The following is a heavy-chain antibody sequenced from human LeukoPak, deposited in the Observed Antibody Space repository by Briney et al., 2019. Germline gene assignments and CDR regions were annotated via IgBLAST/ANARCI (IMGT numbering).Heavy chain of an antibody. J-gene: IGHJ4*02. CDR3: AKDMVAMTDRVPNTAMDY. V-gene: IGHV3-30*18. CDR2: ISYDGSVN. CDR1: GFPFSIYG. D-gene: IGHD2-15*01. Sequence: GGSLRLSCAASGFPFSIYGMHWVRQAPGKGLEWLAVISYDGSVNYYADSVKAQFTISRDNSKNTPYLQMNSQRPEDTAVYYCAKDMVAMTDRVPNTAMDYWGQGTLVTVSS.